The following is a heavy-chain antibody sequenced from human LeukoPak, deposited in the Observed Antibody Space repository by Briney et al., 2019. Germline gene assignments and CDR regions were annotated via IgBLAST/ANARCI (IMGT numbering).Heavy chain of an antibody. J-gene: IGHJ4*02. CDR1: GYTFSNYH. Sequence: ASVKVSCKASGYTFSNYHIHWVRQAPGQGIEWMGIINPRYGSPTYAQNFQGRVTMTRDMSTSTVYMELSSLRSEDTAVYYCAREEARDGSTGYYFDYWGQGTLLTVSS. CDR3: AREEARDGSTGYYFDY. D-gene: IGHD5-24*01. V-gene: IGHV1-46*01. CDR2: INPRYGSP.